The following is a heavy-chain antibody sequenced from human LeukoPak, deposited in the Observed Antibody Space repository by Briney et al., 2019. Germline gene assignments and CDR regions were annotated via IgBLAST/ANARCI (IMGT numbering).Heavy chain of an antibody. CDR1: GYTFTGYY. J-gene: IGHJ4*02. D-gene: IGHD3-3*01. V-gene: IGHV1-8*03. Sequence: ASVKVSCKASGYTFTGYYMHWVRQATGQGLEWMGWMNPNSGNTGYAQKFQGRVTITRNTSISTAYMELSSLRSEDTAVYYCARGRRELRFLEWLLTYYFDYWGQGTLVTVSS. CDR2: MNPNSGNT. CDR3: ARGRRELRFLEWLLTYYFDY.